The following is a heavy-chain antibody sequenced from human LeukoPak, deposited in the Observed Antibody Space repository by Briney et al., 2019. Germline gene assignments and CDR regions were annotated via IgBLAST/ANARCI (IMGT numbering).Heavy chain of an antibody. CDR1: GVSISSSSYH. Sequence: SETLSLTCTVSGVSISSSSYHWGWIRQPPGKGLEWIGSIYYSGTTYYNPSLKSRVTISVDTSKNQFSLKLSSVTAADTAVYYCARGRTDNWFDPWGQGTLVTVSS. CDR3: ARGRTDNWFDP. J-gene: IGHJ5*02. CDR2: IYYSGTT. D-gene: IGHD1/OR15-1a*01. V-gene: IGHV4-39*07.